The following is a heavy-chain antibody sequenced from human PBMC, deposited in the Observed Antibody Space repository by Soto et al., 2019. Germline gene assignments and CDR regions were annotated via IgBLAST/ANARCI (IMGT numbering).Heavy chain of an antibody. CDR1: GFLFTSHW. Sequence: GGSLRLSCAASGFLFTSHWMTWVRQAPGKGLEWVANIHQDGNERYYADSVKGRFTISRDNSKNTLYLQMDSLRVEDTAVYYCTRDLMDVVPPADDFFDPWGQGIQVTVSS. CDR2: IHQDGNER. J-gene: IGHJ5*02. D-gene: IGHD2-2*01. CDR3: TRDLMDVVPPADDFFDP. V-gene: IGHV3-7*03.